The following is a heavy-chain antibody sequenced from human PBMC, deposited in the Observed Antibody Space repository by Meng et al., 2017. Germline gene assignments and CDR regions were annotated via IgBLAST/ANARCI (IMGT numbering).Heavy chain of an antibody. Sequence: LKISCAASGFTFSSYAMSWVRQAPGKGLEWVSAISGSGGSTYYADSVKGRFTISRDNSKNTLYLQMNSLRAEDTAVYYCAKQEQQLVLWYYGMDVWGQGTTVTVSS. D-gene: IGHD6-13*01. V-gene: IGHV3-23*01. CDR2: ISGSGGST. CDR1: GFTFSSYA. CDR3: AKQEQQLVLWYYGMDV. J-gene: IGHJ6*02.